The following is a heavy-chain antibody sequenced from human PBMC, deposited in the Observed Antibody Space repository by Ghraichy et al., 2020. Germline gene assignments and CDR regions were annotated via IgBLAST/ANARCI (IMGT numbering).Heavy chain of an antibody. CDR2: SYYSGTT. D-gene: IGHD3-10*01. J-gene: IGHJ6*02. CDR3: ARDSMVWGSPVDV. V-gene: IGHV4-61*01. CDR1: GGSVSSGSHY. Sequence: SQTLSLTCTVSGGSVSSGSHYWSWIRQTPGKGLEWIGYSYYSGTTNYNPSFKSRLSISVDTSKNQFSLKLRYVTAADTAVYFCARDSMVWGSPVDVWGQGTTVIVSS.